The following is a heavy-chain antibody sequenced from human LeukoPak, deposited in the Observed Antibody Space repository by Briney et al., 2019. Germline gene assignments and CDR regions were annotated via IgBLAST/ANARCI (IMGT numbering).Heavy chain of an antibody. J-gene: IGHJ4*02. CDR1: GGSFSGYS. V-gene: IGHV4-30-2*01. CDR3: ARVRGSGSLYFDY. CDR2: IYHSGST. Sequence: PSETLSLTCAVYGGSFSGYSWSWIRQPPGKGLEWIGYIYHSGSTYYNPSLKSRVTISVDRSKNQFSLKLSSVTAADTAVYYCARVRGSGSLYFDYWGQGTLVTVSS. D-gene: IGHD3-10*01.